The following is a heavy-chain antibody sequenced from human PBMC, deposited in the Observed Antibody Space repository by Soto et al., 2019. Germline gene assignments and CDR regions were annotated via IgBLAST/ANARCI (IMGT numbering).Heavy chain of an antibody. Sequence: SSETLSLTCDVSGFSIISGYYWGLIRQPPGKGLEWIGSMYYSGTTHYNPSLKSRVTISVDTSTNQVSLRLTSVTAADTAVYYCVRDFRSGDYRFDYWAREPWSPSPQ. CDR2: MYYSGTT. CDR1: GFSIISGYY. CDR3: VRDFRSGDYRFDY. J-gene: IGHJ4*02. D-gene: IGHD3-3*01. V-gene: IGHV4-38-2*02.